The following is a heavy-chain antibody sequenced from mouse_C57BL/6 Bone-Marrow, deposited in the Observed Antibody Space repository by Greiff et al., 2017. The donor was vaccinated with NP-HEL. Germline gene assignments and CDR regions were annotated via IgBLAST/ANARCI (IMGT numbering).Heavy chain of an antibody. CDR3: AMGIIYDGYYAWFAY. D-gene: IGHD2-3*01. J-gene: IGHJ3*01. CDR1: GYTFTSYW. CDR2: IHPSDSDT. Sequence: VQLQQPGAELVKPGASVKVSCKASGYTFTSYWMHWVKQRPGQGLEWIGRIHPSDSDTNYNQKFKGKATLTVDTSSSTAYMQLSSLTSEDSAVYYGAMGIIYDGYYAWFAYWGQGTLVTVSA. V-gene: IGHV1-74*01.